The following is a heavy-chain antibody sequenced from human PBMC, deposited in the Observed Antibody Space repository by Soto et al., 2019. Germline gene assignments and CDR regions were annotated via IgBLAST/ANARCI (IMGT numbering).Heavy chain of an antibody. J-gene: IGHJ4*02. CDR2: INAGNGNT. Sequence: ASVKVSCKASGYTLTSYAMHWVRQAPGQRLEWMGWINAGNGNTKYSQKFQGRVTITRDTSASTAYMELSSLRPEDTAVYYCARDRYYYGSGEFDYWGQGTLVTVSS. CDR1: GYTLTSYA. V-gene: IGHV1-3*01. CDR3: ARDRYYYGSGEFDY. D-gene: IGHD3-10*01.